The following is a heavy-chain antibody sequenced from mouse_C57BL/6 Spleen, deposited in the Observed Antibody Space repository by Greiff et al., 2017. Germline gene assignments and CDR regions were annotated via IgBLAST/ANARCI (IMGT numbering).Heavy chain of an antibody. CDR1: GYTFTSYW. Sequence: QVQLKQPGAELVMPGASVKLSCKASGYTFTSYWMHWVKQRPGQGLEWIGEIDPSDSYTNYNQKFKGKSTLTVDKSSSTAYMQLSSLTSEDSAVYYCARWEALGFAYWGQGTLVTVSA. D-gene: IGHD4-1*01. CDR2: IDPSDSYT. CDR3: ARWEALGFAY. V-gene: IGHV1-69*01. J-gene: IGHJ3*01.